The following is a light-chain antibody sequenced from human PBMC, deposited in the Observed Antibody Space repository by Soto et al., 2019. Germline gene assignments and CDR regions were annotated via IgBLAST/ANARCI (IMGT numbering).Light chain of an antibody. CDR3: QQYGRSPPT. J-gene: IGKJ1*01. Sequence: EIVLTQSPGTLSLSPGERATLSCRASQSVSTNYLAWYQRKPGQAPRLLIYGASSSATGIPDRFSGCGSGTDLTHTLTGLEPGDCAFYYCQQYGRSPPTFGQATKEEIK. V-gene: IGKV3-20*01. CDR1: QSVSTNY. CDR2: GAS.